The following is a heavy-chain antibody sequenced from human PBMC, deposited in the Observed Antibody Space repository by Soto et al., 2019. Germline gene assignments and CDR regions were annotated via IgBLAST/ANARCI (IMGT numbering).Heavy chain of an antibody. Sequence: GASVKVSCKASGYTFTGYYMHWVRQAPGQGLEWMGWINPNSGGTNYAQKFQGWVTMTRDTSISTAYMELSRLRSDDTAVYYCARGFKAGYSSGWYGYWGQGTLVTVSS. CDR2: INPNSGGT. CDR1: GYTFTGYY. CDR3: ARGFKAGYSSGWYGY. J-gene: IGHJ4*02. V-gene: IGHV1-2*04. D-gene: IGHD6-19*01.